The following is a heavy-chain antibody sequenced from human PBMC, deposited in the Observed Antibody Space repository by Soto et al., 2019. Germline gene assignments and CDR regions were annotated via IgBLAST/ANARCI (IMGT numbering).Heavy chain of an antibody. V-gene: IGHV2-5*02. CDR3: AHNPYNSGWSHFDY. J-gene: IGHJ4*02. D-gene: IGHD6-19*01. CDR1: GFSLSTTGVA. Sequence: QITLKESGPTLVKPTQTLTLTCTFSGFSLSTTGVAVGWIRQPPGKALEWLAIIYWDDDKRYSPSLKTRLTITTDTSKNQVVLTMTNMDPEDTATYYCAHNPYNSGWSHFDYWGQGTLVTVSA. CDR2: IYWDDDK.